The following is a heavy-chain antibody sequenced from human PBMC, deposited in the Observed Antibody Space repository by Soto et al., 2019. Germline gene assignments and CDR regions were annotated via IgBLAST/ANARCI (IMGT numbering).Heavy chain of an antibody. CDR2: ISAYNGNT. V-gene: IGHV1-18*04. CDR1: GYTFTSYG. Sequence: EASVKVSCKASGYTFTSYGISWVRQAPGQGLEWMGWISAYNGNTNYAKKLQGRVTMTTDTSTSTASMELGHLRSDDTAVYYCARVGDIVVVPASIRYNWFDPWGQGTLVTVSS. CDR3: ARVGDIVVVPASIRYNWFDP. J-gene: IGHJ5*02. D-gene: IGHD2-2*02.